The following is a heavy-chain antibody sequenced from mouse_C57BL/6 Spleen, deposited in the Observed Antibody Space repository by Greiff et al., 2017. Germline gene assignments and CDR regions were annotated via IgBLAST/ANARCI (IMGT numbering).Heavy chain of an antibody. CDR3: ARWDWASYYFDY. V-gene: IGHV1-82*01. Sequence: VKLMESGPELVKPGASVKISCKASGYAFSSSWMNWVKQRPGKGLEWIGRIYPGDGDTNYNGKFKGKATLTADKSSSTAYMQLSSLTSEDSAVYFCARWDWASYYFDYWGQGTTLTVSS. CDR1: GYAFSSSW. CDR2: IYPGDGDT. D-gene: IGHD4-1*01. J-gene: IGHJ2*01.